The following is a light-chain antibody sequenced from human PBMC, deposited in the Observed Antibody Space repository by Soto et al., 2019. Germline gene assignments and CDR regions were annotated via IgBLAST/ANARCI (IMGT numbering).Light chain of an antibody. J-gene: IGKJ2*03. V-gene: IGKV3-20*01. CDR2: AVS. CDR3: QQYGNSPRYS. CDR1: QSVDSRY. Sequence: EIVLTQSPGTLSLSPGERATLSCRARQSVDSRYLAWYQQQPGQAPRLLIYAVSSRATGIPDRFSGSGSGTDFTLTISRLEPEDFAEYYCQQYGNSPRYSFGQGTKLELK.